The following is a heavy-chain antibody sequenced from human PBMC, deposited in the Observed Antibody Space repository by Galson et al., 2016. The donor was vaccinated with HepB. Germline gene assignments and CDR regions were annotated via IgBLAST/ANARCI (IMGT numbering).Heavy chain of an antibody. J-gene: IGHJ4*02. V-gene: IGHV2-5*01. D-gene: IGHD3-3*01. CDR1: GFSLSTSGVGVG. Sequence: PALVKPTQTLTLTCTFSGFSLSTSGVGVGVGWIRQTPGKALEWLALIYWNDDKIYSPSLERRLTITKDTSKNPVVLTMTNMDPVDTATYYCVHSYTIFGDIIIVTLDCWGQESLVTVSS. CDR2: IYWNDDK. CDR3: VHSYTIFGDIIIVTLDC.